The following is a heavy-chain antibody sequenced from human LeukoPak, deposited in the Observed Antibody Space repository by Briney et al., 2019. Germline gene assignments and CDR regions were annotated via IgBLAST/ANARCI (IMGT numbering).Heavy chain of an antibody. D-gene: IGHD3-9*01. CDR3: ARDYRYDILTGYYSGGGPFDP. CDR1: GYTFTSYG. J-gene: IGHJ5*02. V-gene: IGHV1-18*01. Sequence: ASVKVSCKASGYTFTSYGISWVRQAPGQGLEWMGWISAYNGNTNHAQKLQGRVTMTTDTSTSTAYMELRSLRSDDTAVYYCARDYRYDILTGYYSGGGPFDPWGQGTLVTVSS. CDR2: ISAYNGNT.